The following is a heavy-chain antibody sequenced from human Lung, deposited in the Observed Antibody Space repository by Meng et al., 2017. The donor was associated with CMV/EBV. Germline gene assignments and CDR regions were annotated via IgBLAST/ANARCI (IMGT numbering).Heavy chain of an antibody. CDR3: AWLIAAAVYYYHGMDV. J-gene: IGHJ6*04. Sequence: ASVXVSCKASGYTFTGYPIHWVRQAPGQGLEWMGWMNPRTGAPFSKQKYQGRVTMTRDTSISTAYMELSRLRPDVTAVYYCAWLIAAAVYYYHGMDVWGKGXTVTVSS. CDR1: GYTFTGYP. V-gene: IGHV1-2*02. CDR2: MNPRTGAP. D-gene: IGHD6-13*01.